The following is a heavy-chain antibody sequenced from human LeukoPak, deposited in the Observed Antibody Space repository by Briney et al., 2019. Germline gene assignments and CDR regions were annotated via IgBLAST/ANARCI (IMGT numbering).Heavy chain of an antibody. CDR3: ARSPSGYSDY. Sequence: PSETLSLTCTVSGGSISSYYWSWIRQPPGTGLEWIGYIYYSGSTNYNPSLKSRVTISVDTSKYQFSLKLSSVTAADTAVDYCARSPSGYSDYWGQGTLVTVSS. CDR2: IYYSGST. J-gene: IGHJ4*02. CDR1: GGSISSYY. D-gene: IGHD3-3*01. V-gene: IGHV4-59*01.